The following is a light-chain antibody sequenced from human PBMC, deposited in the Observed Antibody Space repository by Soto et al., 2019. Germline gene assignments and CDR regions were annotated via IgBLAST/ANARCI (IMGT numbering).Light chain of an antibody. CDR2: GAS. CDR1: QSVSSN. CDR3: KKYNNWPLMYT. J-gene: IGKJ2*01. Sequence: EIVMTQSPATLSVSPGERATLSCRASQSVSSNLAWYQQKPGQAPRLLIYGASTRATGIPARFSSSGSGTEVTLTISSLQSEDFEVYYYKKYNNWPLMYTFGQGTKLEIK. V-gene: IGKV3-15*01.